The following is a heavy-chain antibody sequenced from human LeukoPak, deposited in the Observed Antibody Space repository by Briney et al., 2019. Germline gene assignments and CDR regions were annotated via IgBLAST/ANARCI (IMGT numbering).Heavy chain of an antibody. D-gene: IGHD4-11*01. CDR2: ISSSGSTI. CDR3: ARDLTTVGNPDY. CDR1: GFTFSSYA. Sequence: PGGSLRLSCAASGFTFSSYAMSWIRQAPGKGLEWVSYISSSGSTIYYADSVKGRFTISRDNAKNSLYLQMNSLRAEDTAVYYCARDLTTVGNPDYWGPGTLVTVSS. J-gene: IGHJ4*02. V-gene: IGHV3-11*04.